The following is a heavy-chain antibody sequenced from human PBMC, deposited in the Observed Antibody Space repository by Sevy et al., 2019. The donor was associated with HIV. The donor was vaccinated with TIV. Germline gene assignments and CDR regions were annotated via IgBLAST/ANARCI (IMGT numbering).Heavy chain of an antibody. CDR2: ISYSGTNK. CDR1: GFTFTLYA. D-gene: IGHD2-21*02. J-gene: IGHJ4*02. Sequence: GESLKISCAASGFTFTLYAIHWVRQAPGKGLEWVALISYSGTNKYYADSVKGRFTISRDDSKNKAYLQMNNLRTDDTAVYYCARVAVEYCTDDCYHRFDYWGQGTQVTVSS. V-gene: IGHV3-30-3*01. CDR3: ARVAVEYCTDDCYHRFDY.